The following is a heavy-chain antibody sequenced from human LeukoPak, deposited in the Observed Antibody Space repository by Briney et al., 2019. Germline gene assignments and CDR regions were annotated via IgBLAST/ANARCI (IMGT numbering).Heavy chain of an antibody. Sequence: SETLSLTCTVSGYSISSGYYWGWIRQPPGKGLEWIGGIYHSGSTYYNPSLKSRVTISVDTSKNQFSLKLSSVTAADTAVYYCARDTRGFDYWGQGTLVTVSS. D-gene: IGHD3-16*01. CDR3: ARDTRGFDY. CDR2: IYHSGST. CDR1: GYSISSGYY. J-gene: IGHJ4*02. V-gene: IGHV4-38-2*02.